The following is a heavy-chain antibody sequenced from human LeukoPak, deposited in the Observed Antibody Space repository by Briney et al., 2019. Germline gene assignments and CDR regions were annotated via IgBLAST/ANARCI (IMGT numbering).Heavy chain of an antibody. Sequence: SETLXLTXTVSGGAISSXNYXXXWIRQPPGKGXXXIGXXXXXGSTYYNPSLKSRXXXXVDTSKNQFSLKLSSVTAADTAVYYCASPSSSSSTYDYWGQGTLVTVSS. CDR1: GGAISSXNYX. D-gene: IGHD6-6*01. CDR2: XXXXGST. J-gene: IGHJ4*02. V-gene: IGHV4-39*01. CDR3: ASPSSSSSTYDY.